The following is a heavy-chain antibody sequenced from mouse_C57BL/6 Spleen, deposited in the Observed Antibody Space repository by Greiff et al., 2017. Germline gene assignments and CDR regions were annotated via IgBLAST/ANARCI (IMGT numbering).Heavy chain of an antibody. J-gene: IGHJ1*03. CDR2: IYPGDGDT. CDR1: GYAFSSSW. V-gene: IGHV1-82*01. CDR3: ARLGYGLPV. Sequence: VQLQQSGPELVKPGASVKISCKASGYAFSSSWMNWVKQRPGKGLEWIGRIYPGDGDTNYNGKFKGKATLTADKSSSTAYMQRSSLTSEDSAVYFCARLGYGLPVWGTGTTVTVSS. D-gene: IGHD2-10*02.